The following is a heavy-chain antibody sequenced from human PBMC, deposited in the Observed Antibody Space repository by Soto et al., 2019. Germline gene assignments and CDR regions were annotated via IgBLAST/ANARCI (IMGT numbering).Heavy chain of an antibody. J-gene: IGHJ3*01. Sequence: SETLSLTCTVSGGSVGSSDSYWVWIRQPPGKGLEWIGSFYYGGTTYYNPSLKSRVTVSVDTSKNLSSLNLNSVTAADTAIYYCGRRGLILVPLWGQGTMVTVSS. CDR2: FYYGGTT. V-gene: IGHV4-39*01. CDR1: GGSVGSSDSY. CDR3: GRRGLILVPL. D-gene: IGHD3-22*01.